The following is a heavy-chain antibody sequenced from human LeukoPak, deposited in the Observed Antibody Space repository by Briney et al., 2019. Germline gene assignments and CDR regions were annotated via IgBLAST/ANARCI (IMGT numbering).Heavy chain of an antibody. V-gene: IGHV3-30-3*01. CDR1: GFSFRSYA. D-gene: IGHD5-24*01. CDR2: ISYDGSKR. J-gene: IGHJ4*02. Sequence: GRSLRLSCAASGFSFRSYALHWVRQAPGKGLEWVAVISYDGSKRSYGDSVKGRFTISRDSSENTVSLQMNSLRPEDTAVYFCAREGTDGDNAERPDYWGQGTLVTVSS. CDR3: AREGTDGDNAERPDY.